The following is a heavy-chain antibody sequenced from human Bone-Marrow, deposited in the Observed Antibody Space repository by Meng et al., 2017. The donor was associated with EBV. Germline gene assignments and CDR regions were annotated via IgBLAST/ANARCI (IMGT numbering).Heavy chain of an antibody. Sequence: EVQLVESGXXLVRPGGSLRLSCAASGFTFSSYSMKWVRQAPGKGLEWVSSISSSSSYMYYADSVKGRFTISRDNAKNSLYLQMNSLRAEDTAVYYCARIFDFWSGGDYWGQGTLVTVSS. D-gene: IGHD3-3*01. CDR3: ARIFDFWSGGDY. CDR2: ISSSSSYM. V-gene: IGHV3-21*01. CDR1: GFTFSSYS. J-gene: IGHJ4*02.